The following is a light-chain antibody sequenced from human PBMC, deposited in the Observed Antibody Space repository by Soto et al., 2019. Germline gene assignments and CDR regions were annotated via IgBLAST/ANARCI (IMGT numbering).Light chain of an antibody. Sequence: DIQMTQSPSSVSASVGDRVTITCLASQDIRSSLAWYQQRPGKAPNLLIYAASTLQSGVPSRFSGSGSGTDFTLTISYLQAEDFGTYYCQEASRIPITFGQGTRLEIK. CDR2: AAS. J-gene: IGKJ5*01. CDR3: QEASRIPIT. V-gene: IGKV1-12*01. CDR1: QDIRSS.